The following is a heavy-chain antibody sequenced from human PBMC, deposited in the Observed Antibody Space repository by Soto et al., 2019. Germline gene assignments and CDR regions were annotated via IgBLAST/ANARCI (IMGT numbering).Heavy chain of an antibody. V-gene: IGHV1-58*02. CDR2: IVVGSGNT. J-gene: IGHJ6*03. CDR1: GFTFTSSA. CDR3: AADRRRDYYYYYMDV. Sequence: SVKVSCKASGFTFTSSAMQCVRQARGQRLEWIGWIVVGSGNTNYAQKFQERVTITRDMSTSTAYMELSSLRSEDTAVYYCAADRRRDYYYYYMDVWGKGTTVTVSS.